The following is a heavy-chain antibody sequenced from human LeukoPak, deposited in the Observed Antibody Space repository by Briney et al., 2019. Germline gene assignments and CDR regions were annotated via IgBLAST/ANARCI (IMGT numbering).Heavy chain of an antibody. D-gene: IGHD3-10*01. CDR1: GFTFSSYG. CDR3: ARVMGYYYGSGSGY. Sequence: GGSLRLSCAASGFTFSSYGMHWVRQAPGKGLEWVAFIRYDGSNKYYADSVKGRFTISRDNSKNTLYLQMNSLRAEDTAVYYCARVMGYYYGSGSGYWGQGTLVTVSS. J-gene: IGHJ4*02. V-gene: IGHV3-30*02. CDR2: IRYDGSNK.